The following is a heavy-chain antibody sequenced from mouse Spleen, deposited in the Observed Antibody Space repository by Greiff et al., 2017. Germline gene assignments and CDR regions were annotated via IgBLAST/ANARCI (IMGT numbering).Heavy chain of an antibody. J-gene: IGHJ4*01. V-gene: IGHV1-72*01. CDR2: IDPNSGGT. D-gene: IGHD1-1*01. CDR3: ARGDYYGRSYAMDY. CDR1: GYTFTSYW. Sequence: QVQLQQPGAELVKPGASVKLSCKASGYTFTSYWMHWVKQRPGRGLEWIGRIDPNSGGTKYNEKFKSKATLTVDKPSSTAYMQLSSLTSEGSAVYDCARGDYYGRSYAMDYWGQGTSVTVSS.